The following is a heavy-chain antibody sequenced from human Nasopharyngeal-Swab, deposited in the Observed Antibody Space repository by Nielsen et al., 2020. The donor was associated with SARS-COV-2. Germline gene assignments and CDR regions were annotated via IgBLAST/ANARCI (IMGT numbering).Heavy chain of an antibody. CDR3: ARVGSSSWYFDY. J-gene: IGHJ4*02. CDR1: GFTFSSYG. Sequence: GGSLRLSCAASGFTFSSYGRSWVRQAPGKGLEWVANIKQDGSEKYYVDSVKGRFTISRDNAKNSLYLQMNSLRAEDTAVYYCARVGSSSWYFDYWGQGTLVTVSS. D-gene: IGHD6-13*01. CDR2: IKQDGSEK. V-gene: IGHV3-7*04.